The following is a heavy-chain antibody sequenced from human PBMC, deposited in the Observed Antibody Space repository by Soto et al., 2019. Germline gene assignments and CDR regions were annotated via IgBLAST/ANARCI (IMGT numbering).Heavy chain of an antibody. CDR3: ARVGERWQYFDWFYYFDS. CDR1: TCTIYGRY. J-gene: IGHJ4*02. Sequence: SGTLFLTFTVYTCTIYGRYWGWIRPPQGKGLEWIGYVYYSGSSTSNPSLKSRVTMSADTSKNQLSLKVRSVTAADTAVYYCARVGERWQYFDWFYYFDSWGQGALVTVSS. CDR2: VYYSGSS. V-gene: IGHV4-59*11. D-gene: IGHD3-9*01.